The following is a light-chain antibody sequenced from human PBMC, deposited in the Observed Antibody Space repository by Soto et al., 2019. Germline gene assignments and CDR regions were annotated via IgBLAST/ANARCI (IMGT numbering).Light chain of an antibody. J-gene: IGLJ2*01. CDR2: DVN. CDR3: TSWTTSTTMI. Sequence: QSALTQPASVSGSPGQSITISCTGTSRDIGAYNFVSWYQQHPGKATKLMLYDVNIRPSGVSNRFSGSKSGNTASLTISGLQAEDEADYYCTSWTTSTTMIFGGGTKVTVL. CDR1: SRDIGAYNF. V-gene: IGLV2-14*03.